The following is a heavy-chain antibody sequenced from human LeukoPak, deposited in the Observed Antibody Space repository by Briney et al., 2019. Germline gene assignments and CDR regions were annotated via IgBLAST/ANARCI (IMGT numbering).Heavy chain of an antibody. Sequence: SETLSLTCTVSGGSISSYYWSWIRQPPGKGLEWIGYIYYSGSTNYNPSLKSRVTISVDTSKNQFSLKLSSVTAADTAVYYCARGFGRKYNFAKYWGQGTLVTVSS. CDR2: IYYSGST. D-gene: IGHD3-10*01. CDR1: GGSISSYY. CDR3: ARGFGRKYNFAKY. J-gene: IGHJ4*02. V-gene: IGHV4-59*01.